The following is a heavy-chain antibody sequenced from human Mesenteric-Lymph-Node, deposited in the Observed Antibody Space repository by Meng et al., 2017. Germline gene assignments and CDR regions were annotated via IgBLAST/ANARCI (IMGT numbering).Heavy chain of an antibody. CDR1: GFTFSSYA. J-gene: IGHJ4*02. V-gene: IGHV3-30*01. Sequence: GESLKISCAASGFTFSSYAMHWVRRAPGKGLEWVAVISYDGSNKYYADSVKGRFTISRDNSKNTLYLQMNSLRAEDTAVYYCARSRGVGATTYWGQGTLVTVSS. D-gene: IGHD1-26*01. CDR2: ISYDGSNK. CDR3: ARSRGVGATTY.